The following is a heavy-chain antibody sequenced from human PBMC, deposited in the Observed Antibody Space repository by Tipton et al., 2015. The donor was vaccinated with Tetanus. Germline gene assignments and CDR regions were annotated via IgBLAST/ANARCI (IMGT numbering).Heavy chain of an antibody. J-gene: IGHJ6*02. CDR3: ASTKVLRFLEWPADGMDV. V-gene: IGHV4-31*03. Sequence: TLSLTCTVSGGSISSGGYYWSWIRQHPGKGLEWIGYIYYSGSTYYNSSLKSRVTISVDTSKNQFSLKLSSVTAADTAVYYCASTKVLRFLEWPADGMDVWGQGTTVTVSS. CDR2: IYYSGST. CDR1: GGSISSGGYY. D-gene: IGHD3-3*01.